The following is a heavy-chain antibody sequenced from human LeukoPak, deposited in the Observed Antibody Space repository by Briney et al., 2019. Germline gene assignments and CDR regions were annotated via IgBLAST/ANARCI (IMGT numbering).Heavy chain of an antibody. CDR3: AKDRCSSTSCRGYFES. D-gene: IGHD2-2*01. Sequence: GGSLRLSCAASGFTFSSYAMSWVRQAPGKGLEWVAIISYDGINTYHADSVKGRFTISRDNSKSTLYLQMDSLRAEDTAVYYCAKDRCSSTSCRGYFESWGQGALVSVSS. J-gene: IGHJ4*02. V-gene: IGHV3-30*18. CDR1: GFTFSSYA. CDR2: ISYDGINT.